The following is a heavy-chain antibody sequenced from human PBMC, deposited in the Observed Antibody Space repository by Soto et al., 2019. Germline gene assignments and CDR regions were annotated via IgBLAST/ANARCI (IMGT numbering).Heavy chain of an antibody. V-gene: IGHV4-30-4*01. CDR1: GVSISSVDYY. J-gene: IGHJ4*01. Sequence: SETLSLTCTVSGVSISSVDYYWFLIRQPPGKGLEWIGYIYYSGSTYYNPSLKSRVTISVDTSKNQFSLKLSSVTAADTAVYYCARDYYYGSGTYYIDYWGQRTLVTVSS. CDR3: ARDYYYGSGTYYIDY. CDR2: IYYSGST. D-gene: IGHD3-10*01.